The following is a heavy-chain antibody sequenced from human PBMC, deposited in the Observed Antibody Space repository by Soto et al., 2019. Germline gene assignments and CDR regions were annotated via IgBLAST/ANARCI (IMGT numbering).Heavy chain of an antibody. D-gene: IGHD1-26*01. Sequence: QVQLVESGGGVVQPGRSLRLSCAASGFTFSSYAMQWVRQAPGKGLEWVAVISYDGSNKYYADSVKGRFTISRDNSKNPLYLQMNGLRAEDTAVYYCAREVSGAAEDWGQGTLVTVSS. CDR1: GFTFSSYA. CDR2: ISYDGSNK. CDR3: AREVSGAAED. J-gene: IGHJ4*02. V-gene: IGHV3-30-3*01.